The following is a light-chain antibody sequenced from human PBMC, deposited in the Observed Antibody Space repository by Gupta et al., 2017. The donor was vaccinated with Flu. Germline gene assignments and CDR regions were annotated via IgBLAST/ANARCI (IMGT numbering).Light chain of an antibody. CDR3: QHRGKWPPIT. J-gene: IGKJ2*01. Sequence: PGERATLSCRASESVGRYLAWYQQKPGQAPRLLIYDASHRATGIPGRFSGSGYGRDFTLTISSREPEDFALYYCQHRGKWPPITFGQGTKLEIK. V-gene: IGKV3-11*02. CDR2: DAS. CDR1: ESVGRY.